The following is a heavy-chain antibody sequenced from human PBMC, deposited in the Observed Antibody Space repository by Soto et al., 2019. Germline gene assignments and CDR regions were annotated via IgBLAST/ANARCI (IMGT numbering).Heavy chain of an antibody. CDR2: TYYRSKWYN. J-gene: IGHJ6*02. D-gene: IGHD5-12*01. Sequence: SQTLSLTCAISGDSVSSNSAAWNWIRQSPSRGLEWLGRTYYRSKWYNDYAVSVKSRITINPDTSKNQFSLQLNSVTPEDTAVYYCVISSRDGYNYDYYYYGMDVWGQGTTVTVSS. CDR3: VISSRDGYNYDYYYYGMDV. CDR1: GDSVSSNSAA. V-gene: IGHV6-1*01.